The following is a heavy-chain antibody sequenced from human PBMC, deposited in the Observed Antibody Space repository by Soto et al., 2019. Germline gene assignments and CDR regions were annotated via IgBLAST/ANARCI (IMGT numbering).Heavy chain of an antibody. V-gene: IGHV4-4*02. CDR3: TKNSAYALDY. CDR1: GGSVSNNNW. CDR2: IHHSGGT. Sequence: QVQLQESGSGLVKPSGTLSLSCAVSGGSVSNNNWWSWVRQSPGNGLEWIGEIHHSGGTSYNPSLESRATLSVDKSKNELSLRLNYVTAADTAVYYCTKNSAYALDYWGLGILVTVSS. D-gene: IGHD5-12*01. J-gene: IGHJ4*02.